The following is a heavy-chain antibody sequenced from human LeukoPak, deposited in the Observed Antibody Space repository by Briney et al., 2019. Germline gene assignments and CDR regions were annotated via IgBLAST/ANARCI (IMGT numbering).Heavy chain of an antibody. Sequence: GGSLRLSCAASGFTFSSYAMHWVRQAPGKGLEWVAVISYDGSNKYYADSVKGRFTISRDNSKDTLFLQVNSLRDEDTAVYYCAKVEYNSSYFGIGSLDSWGQGTLVTVSS. CDR1: GFTFSSYA. CDR3: AKVEYNSSYFGIGSLDS. CDR2: ISYDGSNK. J-gene: IGHJ4*02. D-gene: IGHD6-13*01. V-gene: IGHV3-30-3*01.